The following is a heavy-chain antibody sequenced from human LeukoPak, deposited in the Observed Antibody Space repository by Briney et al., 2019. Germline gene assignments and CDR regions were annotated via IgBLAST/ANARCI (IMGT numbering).Heavy chain of an antibody. CDR1: GFTFSSYA. D-gene: IGHD4-11*01. CDR2: ISGNGGST. J-gene: IGHJ4*02. V-gene: IGHV3-23*01. Sequence: GGSLRLSCAASGFTFSSYAMNWVRQAPGKGLEWVSAISGNGGSTYYADSVKGRFTISRDNAKNSLYLQMNSLRAEDTAVYYCASLNDYSKHPSDYWGQGTLVTVSS. CDR3: ASLNDYSKHPSDY.